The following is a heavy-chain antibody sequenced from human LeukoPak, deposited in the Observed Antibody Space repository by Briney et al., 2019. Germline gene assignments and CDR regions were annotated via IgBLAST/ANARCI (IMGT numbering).Heavy chain of an antibody. CDR2: ISGYNGHT. D-gene: IGHD1-1*01. J-gene: IGHJ3*02. CDR3: ARGFTHRYNWYTRNPDGFHI. V-gene: IGHV1-18*01. CDR1: GYTFTSYG. Sequence: VASVKVSCKASGYTFTSYGINWVRQAPGQGLEWMGWISGYNGHTKYAQNLQGRVTMTTDTSTTTAYMELRSLRSNDTAVYYCARGFTHRYNWYTRNPDGFHIWGQGTMVSVSS.